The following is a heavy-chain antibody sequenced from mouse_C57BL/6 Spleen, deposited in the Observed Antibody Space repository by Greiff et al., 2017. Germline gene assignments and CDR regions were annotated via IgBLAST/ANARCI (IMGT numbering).Heavy chain of an antibody. CDR2: IYPGDGDP. Sequence: VQLQQSGAELVKPGASVKISCKASGYAFSSYWMNWVKQRPGKGLEWIGQIYPGDGDPNYHGKFKGQATLTADKSSSTAYMQHSSLTSEDSAVYVSEREGLRRGGYAMDYWGQGTSVTVSS. V-gene: IGHV1-80*01. J-gene: IGHJ4*01. CDR1: GYAFSSYW. CDR3: EREGLRRGGYAMDY. D-gene: IGHD2-4*01.